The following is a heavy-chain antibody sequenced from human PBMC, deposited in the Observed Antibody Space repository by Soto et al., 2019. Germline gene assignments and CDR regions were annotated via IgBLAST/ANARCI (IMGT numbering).Heavy chain of an antibody. V-gene: IGHV1-24*01. CDR1: GYTLTELS. CDR3: ATSMVPFWYFDL. D-gene: IGHD3-10*01. J-gene: IGHJ2*01. CDR2: FDPEDGET. Sequence: ASVKISCKVSGYTLTELSMHWVRQAPGKGLEWMGGFDPEDGETIYAQKFQGRVTMTEDTSTDTAYMELSSLRSEDTAVYYCATSMVPFWYFDLWGRGTMVTSPQ.